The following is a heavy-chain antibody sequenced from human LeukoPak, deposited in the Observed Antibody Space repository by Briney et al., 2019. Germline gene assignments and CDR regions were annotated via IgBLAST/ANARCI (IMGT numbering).Heavy chain of an antibody. V-gene: IGHV3-48*04. D-gene: IGHD2-21*01. Sequence: GGSLRLSCAASGFTFSSYSLNWVRQAPGKGLEWVSYISSSGDTMYYADSVKGRFTISRDNAKNSLYLQMNSLRAEDTAVYYCARGLCGGDCYDYWGQGTLVTVSS. J-gene: IGHJ4*02. CDR2: ISSSGDTM. CDR1: GFTFSSYS. CDR3: ARGLCGGDCYDY.